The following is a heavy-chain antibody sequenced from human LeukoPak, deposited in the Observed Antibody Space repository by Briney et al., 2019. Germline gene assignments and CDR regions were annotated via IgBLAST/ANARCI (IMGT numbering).Heavy chain of an antibody. CDR3: ATDDVRWSH. V-gene: IGHV3-15*04. J-gene: IGHJ4*02. CDR1: GLPFSEAW. CDR2: IVSKSDGGRT. D-gene: IGHD4-23*01. Sequence: GGSLSLSCAASGLPFSEAWMSWVRQAPGKGLEWVGRIVSKSDGGRTEYATPVKDRFIISRDDSRDTLYLQMNSLKPDDTAVYYCATDDVRWSHWGQGALVTVSS.